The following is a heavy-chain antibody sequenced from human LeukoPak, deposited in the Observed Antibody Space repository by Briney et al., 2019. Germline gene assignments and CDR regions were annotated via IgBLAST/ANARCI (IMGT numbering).Heavy chain of an antibody. CDR1: GFNFNNYS. D-gene: IGHD2-2*01. Sequence: PGGSLRLSCVASGFNFNNYSLNWVRQAPGKGLEWVANIKQDGSEKYYVDSVKGRFTISRDNAKNSLYLQMNSLRAEDTAVYYCARGFYQLLRGALFDYRGQGTLVTVSS. CDR3: ARGFYQLLRGALFDY. CDR2: IKQDGSEK. V-gene: IGHV3-7*01. J-gene: IGHJ4*02.